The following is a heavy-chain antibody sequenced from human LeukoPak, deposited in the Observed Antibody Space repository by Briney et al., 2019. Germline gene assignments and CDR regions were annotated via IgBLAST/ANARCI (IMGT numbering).Heavy chain of an antibody. CDR3: ARDLGAQFDY. D-gene: IGHD1-26*01. CDR1: GGSISSGSYY. Sequence: NPSQTLSLTCTVSGGSISSGSYYWSWIRQPAGKGLEWIGRIYTSGSTNYNPSLKSRVTISVDTSKNQFSLKLSSVTAADTAVYYCARDLGAQFDYWGQGTLVTVSS. CDR2: IYTSGST. J-gene: IGHJ4*02. V-gene: IGHV4-61*02.